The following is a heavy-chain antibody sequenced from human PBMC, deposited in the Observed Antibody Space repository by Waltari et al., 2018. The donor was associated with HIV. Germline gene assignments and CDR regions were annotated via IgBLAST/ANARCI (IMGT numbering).Heavy chain of an antibody. Sequence: QVQLVQSGAEVKKPGASVRVSCEASGRTFTGDYIHWVRQAPGQGLEWMGWINPNSGGTIYAQKFQGWVTLTRDTSISTAYMDLSRLKSDDTAVYYCARSVPTPMFVDYYHGMDVWGQGTTVTVSS. V-gene: IGHV1-2*04. CDR1: GRTFTGDY. CDR2: INPNSGGT. D-gene: IGHD3-10*02. J-gene: IGHJ6*02. CDR3: ARSVPTPMFVDYYHGMDV.